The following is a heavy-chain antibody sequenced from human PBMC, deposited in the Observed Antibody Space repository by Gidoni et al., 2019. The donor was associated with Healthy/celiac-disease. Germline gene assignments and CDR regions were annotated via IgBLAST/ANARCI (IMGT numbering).Heavy chain of an antibody. CDR3: AREITGTTLNYYYHMDV. CDR2: IYHSGST. D-gene: IGHD1-7*01. Sequence: QVQLQESGPGLVKPSETLSLTCAVSGYSISSGYYWGWIRQPPGKGLEWIGSIYHSGSTYYNPSLKSRVTISVDTSKNQFSLKLSSVTAADTAVYYCAREITGTTLNYYYHMDVWGKGTTVTVSS. J-gene: IGHJ6*03. CDR1: GYSISSGYY. V-gene: IGHV4-38-2*02.